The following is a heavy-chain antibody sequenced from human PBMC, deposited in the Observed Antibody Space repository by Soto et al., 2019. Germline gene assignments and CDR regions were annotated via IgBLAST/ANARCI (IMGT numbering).Heavy chain of an antibody. Sequence: GGSLRLSCAASVFTFSSYSMSLVRQAPGKGLECVSAISVSGGSAYDADSVKGRFTISRDNSKNTLYLQRNSLRAEDTAVYYRAKVLRVDPATARYYYYYGMEVWGPGTTVTFSS. CDR2: ISVSGGSA. V-gene: IGHV3-23*01. CDR3: AKVLRVDPATARYYYYYGMEV. D-gene: IGHD5-18*01. CDR1: VFTFSSYS. J-gene: IGHJ6*01.